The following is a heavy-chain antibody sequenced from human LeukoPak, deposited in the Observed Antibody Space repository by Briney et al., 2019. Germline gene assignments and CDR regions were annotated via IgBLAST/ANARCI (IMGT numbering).Heavy chain of an antibody. V-gene: IGHV3-30-3*01. CDR3: ARGSFWFGEDLPFDY. D-gene: IGHD3-10*01. J-gene: IGHJ4*02. CDR1: GFTFSSYA. CDR2: ISYDGTIK. Sequence: GGSLRLSCAASGFTFSSYALHGVRQAPGKGLGWVAVISYDGTIKYYADSVKGRFSISRDNSKNTLYLQMNTLISEDTAVYYCARGSFWFGEDLPFDYWGQGTLVTVSS.